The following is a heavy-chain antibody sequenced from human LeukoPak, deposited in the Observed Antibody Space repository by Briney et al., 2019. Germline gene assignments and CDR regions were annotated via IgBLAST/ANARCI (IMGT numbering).Heavy chain of an antibody. CDR1: GFTFSSYW. V-gene: IGHV4-39*01. CDR3: ARTGYCSSTSCYGEKNEFDY. D-gene: IGHD2-2*01. J-gene: IGHJ4*02. CDR2: IYYSGST. Sequence: PGGSLRLSCAASGFTFSSYWMSWVRQAPGKGLEWIGSIYYSGSTYYNPSLKSRVTISVDTSKNQFSLKLSSVTAADTAVYYCARTGYCSSTSCYGEKNEFDYWGQGTLVTVSS.